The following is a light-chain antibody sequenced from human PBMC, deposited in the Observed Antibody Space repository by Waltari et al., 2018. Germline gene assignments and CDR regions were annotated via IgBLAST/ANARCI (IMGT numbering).Light chain of an antibody. J-gene: IGKJ2*01. CDR3: QQYDKWLMYT. CDR2: GAS. CDR1: QSVGNN. Sequence: EVMMTQSPATLSVSPGERAPLSCRASQSVGNNLAWFQERPGQAPRLLLFGASTRATGIPARFTGSGSGTEFTLTISSLQSEDFAVYYCQQYDKWLMYTFGQGTKVEVK. V-gene: IGKV3-15*01.